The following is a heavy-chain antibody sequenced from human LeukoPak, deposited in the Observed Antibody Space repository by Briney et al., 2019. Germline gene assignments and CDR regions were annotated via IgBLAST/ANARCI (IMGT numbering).Heavy chain of an antibody. V-gene: IGHV4-38-2*02. J-gene: IGHJ3*01. CDR2: IYHSGST. CDR1: GYSISSGYY. D-gene: IGHD3-22*01. CDR3: ARDHDSSGYYFQN. Sequence: ASETLSLTCTVSGYSISSGYYWGWIRQPPVKGLEWIGSIYHSGSTYYNPSLKSRVTISVDTSKNQFSLKLSSVTGADTAVYYCARDHDSSGYYFQNWGQGTMVTVSS.